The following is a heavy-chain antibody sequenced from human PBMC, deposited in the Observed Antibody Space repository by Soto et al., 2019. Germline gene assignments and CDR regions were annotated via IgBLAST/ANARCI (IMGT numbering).Heavy chain of an antibody. CDR1: GGTFSSYA. V-gene: IGHV1-69*06. D-gene: IGHD3-22*01. CDR2: IIPIFGTA. Sequence: QVQLVQSGAEVKKPGSSVKVSCKASGGTFSSYAISWVRQAPGQGLEWMGGIIPIFGTANYAQKFQGRVTVTADKSTSTAYMELSCLGSEDTAVYYCARDKGHSSGYTRSFDYWGQGTLVTVSS. J-gene: IGHJ4*02. CDR3: ARDKGHSSGYTRSFDY.